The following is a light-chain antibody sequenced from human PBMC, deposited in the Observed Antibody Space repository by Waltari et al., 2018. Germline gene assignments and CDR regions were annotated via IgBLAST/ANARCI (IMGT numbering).Light chain of an antibody. CDR2: GAS. V-gene: IGKV3-15*01. Sequence: EIVMTQSPATLSVSPGERATLSCRASQSVSSNLAWYQQKPGQAPRLLTYGASTRATGIPARFSGSGSGTEFTLTISSLQSEDFVVYCCQQYNNWPPTFGGGTKVEIK. J-gene: IGKJ4*01. CDR3: QQYNNWPPT. CDR1: QSVSSN.